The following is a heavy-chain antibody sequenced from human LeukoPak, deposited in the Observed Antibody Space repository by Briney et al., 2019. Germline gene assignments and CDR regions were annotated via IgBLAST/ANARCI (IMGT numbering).Heavy chain of an antibody. CDR1: GYTFTSYG. V-gene: IGHV1-18*01. Sequence: ASVKVSCKASGYTFTSYGISWVRQASGQGLEWMGWISAYNGNTNYAQKLQGRVTMTTDTSTSTAYMELRSLRSDDTAVYYCARNPLGYCSSTSCYHYYYYYMDVWGKGTTVTVSS. D-gene: IGHD2-2*01. CDR3: ARNPLGYCSSTSCYHYYYYYMDV. CDR2: ISAYNGNT. J-gene: IGHJ6*03.